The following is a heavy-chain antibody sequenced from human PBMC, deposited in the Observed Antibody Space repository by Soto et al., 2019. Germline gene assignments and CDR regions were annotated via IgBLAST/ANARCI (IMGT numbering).Heavy chain of an antibody. D-gene: IGHD6-13*01. Sequence: QVQLVQSGAEVKKPGASVKLSCRTSGYTFTHYYIHWVRQAPGQGLEWLAIINPASGSTNYAQDFPGRVNLTMDTSTTTVYMGMSGLRAEDTGIFYCARDLAAGDHWGQGTLVTVSS. J-gene: IGHJ4*02. V-gene: IGHV1-46*01. CDR1: GYTFTHYY. CDR2: INPASGST. CDR3: ARDLAAGDH.